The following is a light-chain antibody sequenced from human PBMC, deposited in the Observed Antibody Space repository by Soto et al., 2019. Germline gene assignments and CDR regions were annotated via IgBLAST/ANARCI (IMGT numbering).Light chain of an antibody. CDR3: QQLNSYPFVT. Sequence: DIQLTQSPSFLSASVGDRVTITCRASQVIGSYLAWYQQKPGKVPKLLIYAASTLQSGVPLRFSGSGSGTEFTLTISSLQPEDFATYYCQQLNSYPFVTFGQGTKVDIK. CDR1: QVIGSY. J-gene: IGKJ1*01. V-gene: IGKV1-9*01. CDR2: AAS.